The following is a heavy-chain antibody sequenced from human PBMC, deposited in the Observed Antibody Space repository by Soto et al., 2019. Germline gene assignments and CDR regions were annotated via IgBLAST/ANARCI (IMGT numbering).Heavy chain of an antibody. CDR1: GFTFSSYA. CDR3: AKDLMITFGGVIDHYFDY. Sequence: GGSLRLSCAASGFTFSSYAMSWVRQAPGKGLESVSAISGSGGSTYYADSVKGRFTISRDNSKNTLYLQMNSLRAEDTAVYYCAKDLMITFGGVIDHYFDYWGQGTLVTVSS. CDR2: ISGSGGST. V-gene: IGHV3-23*01. D-gene: IGHD3-16*02. J-gene: IGHJ4*02.